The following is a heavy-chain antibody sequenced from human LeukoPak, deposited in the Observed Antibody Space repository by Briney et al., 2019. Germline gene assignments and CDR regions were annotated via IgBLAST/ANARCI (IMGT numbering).Heavy chain of an antibody. V-gene: IGHV1-3*01. J-gene: IGHJ3*02. CDR1: GYTFTSYA. CDR2: INAGSGNT. CDR3: AIIFLYDAFDI. D-gene: IGHD3-3*02. Sequence: GASVKVSCKASGYTFTSYAMHWVRQAPGQRLEWMGWINAGSGNTKYSQKFQGRVTITRDTSASTAYMELSSLRSEDTAVYYCAIIFLYDAFDIWGQGTMVTVSS.